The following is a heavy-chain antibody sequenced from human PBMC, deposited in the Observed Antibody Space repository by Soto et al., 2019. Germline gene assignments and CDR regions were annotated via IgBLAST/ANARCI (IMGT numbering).Heavy chain of an antibody. Sequence: QLQLQESGSGLVKPSQTLSLTCTVSGVSITSGGHPWNWIRQPPGKGLEWIGYSFHNGNTFYNPSFASRVTISVDRSKNQFSPKLTSVTAADTAMYFCARGVNFYGSGSYGCEYWFDPWGQGTLVTVSS. V-gene: IGHV4-30-2*01. CDR1: GVSITSGGHP. D-gene: IGHD3-10*01. J-gene: IGHJ5*02. CDR2: SFHNGNT. CDR3: ARGVNFYGSGSYGCEYWFDP.